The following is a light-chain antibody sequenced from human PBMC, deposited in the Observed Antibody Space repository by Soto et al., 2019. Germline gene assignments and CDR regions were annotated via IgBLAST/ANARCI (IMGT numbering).Light chain of an antibody. CDR2: GAS. CDR3: QQYGSSLYT. V-gene: IGKV3-20*01. Sequence: EIVLTQSPGTLSLSPGERATLSCRAGQSVSSNYLAWYQQKPGQAPRLLIYGASSRATGIPDRFSGSGSGTDFTLTISRLEPEDFAVYYCQQYGSSLYTFGXGX. J-gene: IGKJ2*01. CDR1: QSVSSNY.